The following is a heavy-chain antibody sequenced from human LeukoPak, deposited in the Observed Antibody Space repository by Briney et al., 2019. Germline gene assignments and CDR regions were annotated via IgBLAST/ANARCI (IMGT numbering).Heavy chain of an antibody. CDR3: ARGTNDYGTY. J-gene: IGHJ4*02. Sequence: GGSLRLSCAASGFTFKNYAMSWVRQAPGKGLEWVSAISGSDAGTYYADSVKGRFTISRDNAKNTLYLQMNSLRAEDTAVYYCARGTNDYGTYWGQGTLVTVSS. D-gene: IGHD4-17*01. CDR2: ISGSDAGT. V-gene: IGHV3-23*01. CDR1: GFTFKNYA.